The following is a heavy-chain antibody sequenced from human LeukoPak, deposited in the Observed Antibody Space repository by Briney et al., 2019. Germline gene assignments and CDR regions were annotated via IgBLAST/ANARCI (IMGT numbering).Heavy chain of an antibody. Sequence: GGSLRLSCAASGFTFSSYSMSWVRQAPGKGLEWVSYISSSSSTIYYSDSVKGRFTISRDNAKNSLYLQMNSLRAEDTAVYYCARDRLSIAAAGTKGAFDIWGQGTMVTVSS. V-gene: IGHV3-48*01. D-gene: IGHD6-13*01. CDR3: ARDRLSIAAAGTKGAFDI. J-gene: IGHJ3*02. CDR2: ISSSSSTI. CDR1: GFTFSSYS.